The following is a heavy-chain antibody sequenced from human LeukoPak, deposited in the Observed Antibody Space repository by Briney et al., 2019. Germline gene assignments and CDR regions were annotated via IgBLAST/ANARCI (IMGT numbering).Heavy chain of an antibody. CDR1: GFTFSSYW. J-gene: IGHJ4*02. Sequence: GGSLRLSCAASGFTFSSYWMHWVRQAPGKGLGWVSRINSDGSSTSYADSVKGRFTISRDNAKNTLYLQMNRLRAEDTAVYYSARHITMVRAVPLWGQGTLVTVSS. D-gene: IGHD3-10*01. CDR3: ARHITMVRAVPL. CDR2: INSDGSST. V-gene: IGHV3-74*01.